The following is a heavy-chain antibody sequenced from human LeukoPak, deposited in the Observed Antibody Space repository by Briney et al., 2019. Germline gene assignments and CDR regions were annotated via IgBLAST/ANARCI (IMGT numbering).Heavy chain of an antibody. V-gene: IGHV3-73*01. D-gene: IGHD3-22*01. CDR1: GFTFSGSA. J-gene: IGHJ4*02. Sequence: PGGSLKLSCAASGFTFSGSAIHWVRQASGKGLEWVGRIRSKSNSYATGYAASVKGRFTISRDESKNTAFLQMNSLKTEDTAVYYCTRPSDSSDNYGLDYWGQGTLVTVSS. CDR3: TRPSDSSDNYGLDY. CDR2: IRSKSNSYAT.